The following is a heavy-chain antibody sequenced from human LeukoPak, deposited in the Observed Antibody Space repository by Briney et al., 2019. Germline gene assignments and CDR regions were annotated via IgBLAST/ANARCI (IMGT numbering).Heavy chain of an antibody. CDR1: EGTFSSYA. J-gene: IGHJ4*02. Sequence: ASVKVSCKASEGTFSSYAISWVRQAPGQGLEWMGGIIPIFGTANYAQKFQGRVTITTDESTSTAYMELSSLRSEDTAVYYCARGWDSSSSFDYWGQGTLVTVSS. D-gene: IGHD6-6*01. CDR2: IIPIFGTA. V-gene: IGHV1-69*05. CDR3: ARGWDSSSSFDY.